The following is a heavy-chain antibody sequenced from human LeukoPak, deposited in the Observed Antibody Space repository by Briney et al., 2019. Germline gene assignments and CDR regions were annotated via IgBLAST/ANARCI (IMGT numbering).Heavy chain of an antibody. CDR3: ARDGYTNGWDLAY. CDR2: IRYDGSNR. D-gene: IGHD6-19*01. V-gene: IGHV3-30*02. J-gene: IGHJ4*02. Sequence: GGSLRLSCAASGFTFSHYGMHWVRQAPGKGLEWMTFIRYDGSNRYYADSVKGRFTISRDDSKNTLYLQMNSLRVEDTAVYYCARDGYTNGWDLAYWGQGTLVTVSS. CDR1: GFTFSHYG.